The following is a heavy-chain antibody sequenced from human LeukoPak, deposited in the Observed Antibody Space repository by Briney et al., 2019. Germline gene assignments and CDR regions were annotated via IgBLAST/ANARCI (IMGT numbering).Heavy chain of an antibody. CDR3: ARSLRYFDWLLYDY. V-gene: IGHV3-30*02. J-gene: IGHJ4*02. CDR2: IRYDGGNK. CDR1: GFTFSSYG. Sequence: QPGGSLRLSCAASGFTFSSYGMHWARQAPGKGLEWVTFIRYDGGNKYYADSVKGRFTISRDSSKNTLYLQMNSLRAEDTAVYYCARSLRYFDWLLYDYWGQGTLVTVSS. D-gene: IGHD3-9*01.